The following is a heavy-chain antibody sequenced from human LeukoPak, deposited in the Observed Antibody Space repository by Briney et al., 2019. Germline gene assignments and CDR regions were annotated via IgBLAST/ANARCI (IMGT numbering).Heavy chain of an antibody. Sequence: GGSLRLSCAASGFLFSSCAMSWVRQAPGKGLEWVSVISGSGGSTYSADSVKGRFAISRDNSKNTLYLQVSSLRAEDTAVYYCAKNTITFGGVIGSFDYWGQGTLVTVSS. V-gene: IGHV3-23*01. J-gene: IGHJ4*02. CDR3: AKNTITFGGVIGSFDY. CDR2: ISGSGGST. CDR1: GFLFSSCA. D-gene: IGHD3-16*02.